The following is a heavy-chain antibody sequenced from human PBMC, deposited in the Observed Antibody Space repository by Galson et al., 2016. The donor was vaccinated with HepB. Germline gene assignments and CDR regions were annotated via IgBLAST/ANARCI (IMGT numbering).Heavy chain of an antibody. V-gene: IGHV4-39*01. CDR2: IYYSGNT. CDR3: ARQSKYRSGWYEAWYYYDMDV. D-gene: IGHD6-19*01. CDR1: GGSISSSSHY. J-gene: IGHJ6*02. Sequence: LSLTCTVSGGSISSSSHYWAWIRQPPGRGLEWIGTIYYSGNTYHNPSLKSRLSISVDKSKNQFSLRLSSVTAADTAVYFCARQSKYRSGWYEAWYYYDMDVWGQGTTVTVSS.